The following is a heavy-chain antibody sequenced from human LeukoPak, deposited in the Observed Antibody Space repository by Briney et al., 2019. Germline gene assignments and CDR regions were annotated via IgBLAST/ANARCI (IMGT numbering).Heavy chain of an antibody. D-gene: IGHD3-10*01. V-gene: IGHV3-21*01. CDR1: GFTFSSYS. Sequence: GGSLRLSCAAFGFTFSSYSMNWVRQAPGKGLEWVSSISSSSSYIYYADSVKGRFTISRDNAKNSLYLQMNSLRAEDTAVYYCARAQQSMVRGVIIPHDAFHIWGQGTMVTVSS. J-gene: IGHJ3*02. CDR3: ARAQQSMVRGVIIPHDAFHI. CDR2: ISSSSSYI.